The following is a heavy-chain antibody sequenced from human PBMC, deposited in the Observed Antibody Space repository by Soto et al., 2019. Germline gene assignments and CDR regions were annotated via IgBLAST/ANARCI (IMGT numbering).Heavy chain of an antibody. CDR3: ASRPESGIAAAGTVYFDY. Sequence: SETLSLTCTVADSSIRSYCWSWIRQTPGKGLEWIGEINHSGSTNYNPSLKSRVTISVDTSKNQFSLKLSSVTAADTAVYYCASRPESGIAAAGTVYFDYRGQGTLVTVSS. V-gene: IGHV4-34*01. CDR2: INHSGST. CDR1: DSSIRSYC. J-gene: IGHJ4*02. D-gene: IGHD6-13*01.